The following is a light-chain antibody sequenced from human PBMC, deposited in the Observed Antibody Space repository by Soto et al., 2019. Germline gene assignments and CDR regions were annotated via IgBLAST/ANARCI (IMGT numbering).Light chain of an antibody. V-gene: IGKV1-27*01. CDR2: LAS. CDR1: QGISNY. J-gene: IGKJ4*01. Sequence: DIQMTQSPSSLSACVGDRITITCGTSQGISNYLALYQQKSGEVPKLLIYLASTLRSGVPSRFSGSRSGTDFTLTISSLQPEDVAIYYCQKYNSAPLFGGGTKVDIK. CDR3: QKYNSAPL.